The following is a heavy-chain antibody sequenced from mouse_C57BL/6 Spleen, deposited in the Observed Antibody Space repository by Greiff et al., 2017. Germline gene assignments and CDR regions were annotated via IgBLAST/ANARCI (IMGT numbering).Heavy chain of an antibody. V-gene: IGHV1-55*01. D-gene: IGHD1-1*01. J-gene: IGHJ1*03. CDR2: IYPGSGST. CDR3: ARRGIITTVGYFDV. CDR1: GYTFPCYW. Sequence: QVQLQQPGAELVKPGASVKMSCTASGYTFPCYWITWVKQRPGRGLEWIGDIYPGSGSTNYNEKFKSKATLTVDTSSSTAYLQLSSLTSEDSAVYCCARRGIITTVGYFDVWGTGTTVTVSS.